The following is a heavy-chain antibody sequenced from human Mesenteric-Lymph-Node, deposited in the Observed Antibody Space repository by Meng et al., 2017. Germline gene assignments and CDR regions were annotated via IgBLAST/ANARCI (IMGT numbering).Heavy chain of an antibody. J-gene: IGHJ2*01. CDR1: GYTFTGYY. CDR3: ARDRPNWYFDL. CDR2: INPNSGGT. V-gene: IGHV1-2*02. Sequence: VQAGAGGKKPGTSGTVSCKASGYTFTGYYVHWVRQAPGQGLEWMGWINPNSGGTNYAQKFQGRVTMTRDTSISTAYMELSRLRSDDTAVYYCARDRPNWYFDLWGRGTLVTVSS.